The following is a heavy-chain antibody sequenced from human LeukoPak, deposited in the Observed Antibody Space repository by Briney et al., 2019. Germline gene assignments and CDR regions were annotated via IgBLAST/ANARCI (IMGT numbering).Heavy chain of an antibody. Sequence: GGSLRLSCAASGFTFSSYAMSWVRQAPGKGLEWVSAISGSGGSTYYADSVRGRFTISRDNSKNTLYLQMNSLRAEDTAVYYCAKGDYYGSGPFDYWGQGTLVTVSS. CDR3: AKGDYYGSGPFDY. V-gene: IGHV3-23*01. CDR1: GFTFSSYA. J-gene: IGHJ4*02. CDR2: ISGSGGST. D-gene: IGHD3-10*01.